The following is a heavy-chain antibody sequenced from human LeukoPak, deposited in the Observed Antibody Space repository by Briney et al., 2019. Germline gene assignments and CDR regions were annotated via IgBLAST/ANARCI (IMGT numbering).Heavy chain of an antibody. CDR3: ARDRHYYYGSGSYCGEFDP. CDR1: GCYISRSSFY. V-gene: IGHV4-39*07. CDR2: IYYSGNT. D-gene: IGHD3-10*01. J-gene: IGHJ5*02. Sequence: SETLSLTCTVSGCYISRSSFYWGWIRQSRGKGLEWIWSIYYSGNTYYNPSLKSRVTISVDTSENQFSLKLSSVTAADTAVYYCARDRHYYYGSGSYCGEFDPWGQGTLVTVSS.